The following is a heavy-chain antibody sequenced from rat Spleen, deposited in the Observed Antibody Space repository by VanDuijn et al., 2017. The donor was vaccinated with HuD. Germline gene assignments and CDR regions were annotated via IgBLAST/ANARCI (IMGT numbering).Heavy chain of an antibody. CDR3: AKDGTYYGYTPYYFDY. D-gene: IGHD1-9*01. J-gene: IGHJ2*01. V-gene: IGHV5-25*01. CDR1: GFTFSSFA. CDR2: ITSGGSNT. Sequence: EVQLVESGGGLVQPGRSLKLSCAASGFTFSSFAMAWVRQAPKKGLEWVATITSGGSNTYYPDSVKGRFTISRDNAKSTLYLQMDSLRSEDTATYYCAKDGTYYGYTPYYFDYWGQGVMVTVSS.